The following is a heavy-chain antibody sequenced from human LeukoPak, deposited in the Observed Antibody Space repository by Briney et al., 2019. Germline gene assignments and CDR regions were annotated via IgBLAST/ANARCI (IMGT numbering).Heavy chain of an antibody. V-gene: IGHV1-2*02. CDR3: ARAADSSPGNYYYYYMDV. CDR2: INPNSGGT. D-gene: IGHD6-19*01. J-gene: IGHJ6*03. Sequence: ASVKVSCKASGYTFTDYYIHWVRQAPGQGLEWMGWINPNSGGTNYAQNFQGRVTMTRDTSISTAYMELSRLRSDDTAVYYCARAADSSPGNYYYYYMDVWGKGTTVTVSS. CDR1: GYTFTDYY.